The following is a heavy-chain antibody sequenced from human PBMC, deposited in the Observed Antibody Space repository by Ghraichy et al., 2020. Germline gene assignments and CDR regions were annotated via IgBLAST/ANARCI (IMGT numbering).Heavy chain of an antibody. CDR1: GFTFSSYA. Sequence: GGSLRLSCAASGFTFSSYAMSWVRQAPGKGLEWVSAISGSGGSTYYADSVKGRFTISRDNSKNTLYLQMNSLRAEDTAVYYCAKPIGGATHLAHYYYMDVWGKGTTVTVSS. CDR2: ISGSGGST. D-gene: IGHD1-26*01. J-gene: IGHJ6*03. V-gene: IGHV3-23*01. CDR3: AKPIGGATHLAHYYYMDV.